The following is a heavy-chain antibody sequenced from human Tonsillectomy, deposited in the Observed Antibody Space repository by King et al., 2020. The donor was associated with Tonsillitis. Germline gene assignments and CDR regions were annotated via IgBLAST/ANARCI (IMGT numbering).Heavy chain of an antibody. D-gene: IGHD3-22*01. Sequence: VQLVESGGVVVQPGGSLRLSCAASGFTFDDYTMHWVRQAPGKGLEWVSLISWDGGSTYYADSVKGRFTISRDNSKNSLYLQMNSLRTEDTALYYCAKASNGYYSKDWYFDLWGRGTLVTVSS. V-gene: IGHV3-43*01. J-gene: IGHJ2*01. CDR3: AKASNGYYSKDWYFDL. CDR1: GFTFDDYT. CDR2: ISWDGGST.